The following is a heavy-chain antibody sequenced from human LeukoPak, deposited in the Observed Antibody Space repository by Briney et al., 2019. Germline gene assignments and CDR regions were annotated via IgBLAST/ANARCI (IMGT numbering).Heavy chain of an antibody. CDR3: ARGVGATFVFI. CDR2: ISYDGSNK. V-gene: IGHV3-30*03. Sequence: GRSLRLSCAASGFTFSSYGMHWVRQAPGKGLEWVAVISYDGSNKYYADSVKGRFTISRDNSKNTLYLQMNSLRAEDTAVYYCARGVGATFVFIWGQGTMVTVSS. D-gene: IGHD1-26*01. CDR1: GFTFSSYG. J-gene: IGHJ3*02.